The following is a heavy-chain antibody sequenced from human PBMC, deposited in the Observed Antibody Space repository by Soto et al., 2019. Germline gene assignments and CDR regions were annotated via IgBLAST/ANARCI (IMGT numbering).Heavy chain of an antibody. D-gene: IGHD5-12*01. Sequence: QVQLQESGPGLVKPSETLSLTCTVSGGYISNFYWSWIRQPPGKGLEWIGYISYSGSTNYNPSLKRRVTISVDTSKNQFSLKLSSVTAADTAVYFCARRYGGTLDYLGQGTLVTVSS. V-gene: IGHV4-59*08. CDR1: GGYISNFY. J-gene: IGHJ4*02. CDR2: ISYSGST. CDR3: ARRYGGTLDY.